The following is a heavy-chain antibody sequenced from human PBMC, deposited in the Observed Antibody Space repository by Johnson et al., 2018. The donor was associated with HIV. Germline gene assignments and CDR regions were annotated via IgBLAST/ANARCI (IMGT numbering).Heavy chain of an antibody. CDR1: GFTFSSYW. CDR2: INQGGSEK. D-gene: IGHD3-3*01. V-gene: IGHV3-7*01. Sequence: VQLVESGGGLVQPGGSLRLSCAASGFTFSSYWMTWVRQAPGRGLEWVANINQGGSEKYYVDSVKGRFTISRGNAKNSLYLQMNNLRVEDTAVYYFGTDRYYHFWGGSGDAAVDIWGQGTMVTGSS. J-gene: IGHJ3*02. CDR3: GTDRYYHFWGGSGDAAVDI.